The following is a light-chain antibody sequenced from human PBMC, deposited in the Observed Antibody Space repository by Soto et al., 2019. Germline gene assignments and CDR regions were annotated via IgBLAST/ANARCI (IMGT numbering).Light chain of an antibody. Sequence: QSALTQPASVSGSPGQSITISCTGTSSDVGGYKYVSWYQQHPGKAPKLMIYDVSNRPSGVSNRFSGSKSGNTASLTISGLQSEDEPDYYCSSYTSSSSYVFGTGTKLTVL. V-gene: IGLV2-14*01. CDR2: DVS. CDR3: SSYTSSSSYV. J-gene: IGLJ1*01. CDR1: SSDVGGYKY.